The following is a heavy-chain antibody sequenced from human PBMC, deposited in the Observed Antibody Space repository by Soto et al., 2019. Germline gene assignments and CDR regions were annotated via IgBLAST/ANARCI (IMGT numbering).Heavy chain of an antibody. CDR2: ISGSGGST. J-gene: IGHJ5*02. D-gene: IGHD3-16*02. Sequence: GGSLRLSCAASGFTFSSYAMSWVRQAPGKGLEWVSAISGSGGSTYYADSVKGRFTISRDNSKNTLYLQMNSLRAEDTAVYYCAKDPGYVWGSYRYRTVDRFDPWGQGTLVTVSS. CDR3: AKDPGYVWGSYRYRTVDRFDP. V-gene: IGHV3-23*01. CDR1: GFTFSSYA.